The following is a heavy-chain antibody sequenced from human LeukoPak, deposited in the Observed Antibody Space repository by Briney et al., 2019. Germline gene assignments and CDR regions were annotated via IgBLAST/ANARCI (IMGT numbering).Heavy chain of an antibody. D-gene: IGHD3-10*01. CDR3: AREYGSGSYYYDY. V-gene: IGHV3-23*01. CDR2: ISGSGGGT. Sequence: PGGSLRLSCAASGFTFSSYAMTWVRQAPGKGLEWVSAISGSGGGTYYADSVKGRFTISRDNSKNTLYLQMNSLRAEDTAVYYCAREYGSGSYYYDYWGQGTLVTVSS. J-gene: IGHJ4*02. CDR1: GFTFSSYA.